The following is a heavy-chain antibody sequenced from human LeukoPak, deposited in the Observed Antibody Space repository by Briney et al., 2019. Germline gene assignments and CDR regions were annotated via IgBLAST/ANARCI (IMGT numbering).Heavy chain of an antibody. CDR2: ISYDGSNK. J-gene: IGHJ4*02. CDR1: GFTFSSYG. CDR3: ARDLGGSGPDY. V-gene: IGHV3-30*03. D-gene: IGHD2-15*01. Sequence: GGSLRLSCAASGFTFSSYGMHWVRQAPGKGLEWVAVISYDGSNKYYGDPVKGRFTISRDNSKNTVYLQMNTLRAGDTAVYYCARDLGGSGPDYWGQGTLVTVSS.